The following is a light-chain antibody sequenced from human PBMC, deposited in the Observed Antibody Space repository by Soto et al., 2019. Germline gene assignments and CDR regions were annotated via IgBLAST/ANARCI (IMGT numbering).Light chain of an antibody. J-gene: IGKJ3*01. CDR1: QNINIW. V-gene: IGKV1-5*03. CDR2: RAS. Sequence: DIQMTQSPSTLSASVGDRVTITCRASQNINIWLAWYQQKPGKAPKLLIYRASTLQTGVPSRFSGSGSGTEFPLTISSLHPDDFATYYCQQYNAYTGFGHGTEVDIK. CDR3: QQYNAYTG.